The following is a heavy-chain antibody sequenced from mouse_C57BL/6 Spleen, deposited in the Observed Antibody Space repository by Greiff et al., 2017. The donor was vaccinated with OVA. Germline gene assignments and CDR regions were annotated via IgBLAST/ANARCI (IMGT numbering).Heavy chain of an antibody. CDR3: ADYDGYYP. J-gene: IGHJ4*01. V-gene: IGHV1-82*01. CDR1: GYAFSSSW. Sequence: QVQLQHSGPELVKPGASVKISCKASGYAFSSSWMNWVKQRPGKGLEWIGRIYPGDGDTNYNGKFKGKATLTADKSSSTAYMQLSSLTSEDSAVYFCADYDGYYPWGQGTSVTVSS. CDR2: IYPGDGDT. D-gene: IGHD2-3*01.